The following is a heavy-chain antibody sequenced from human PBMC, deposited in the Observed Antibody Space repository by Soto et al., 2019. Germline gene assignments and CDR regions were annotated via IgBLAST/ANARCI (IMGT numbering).Heavy chain of an antibody. J-gene: IGHJ6*02. Sequence: SETLSLTCAVYGGSFSAYYWSWIRQPPGKGLEWIGEIDHSGSTNYSPSLESRVTISVDTSKNQFSLKVSSVTAADTAVYHCARTDRAIFYGMDVWGQGTTVTVSS. CDR1: GGSFSAYY. V-gene: IGHV4-34*01. D-gene: IGHD3-22*01. CDR3: ARTDRAIFYGMDV. CDR2: IDHSGST.